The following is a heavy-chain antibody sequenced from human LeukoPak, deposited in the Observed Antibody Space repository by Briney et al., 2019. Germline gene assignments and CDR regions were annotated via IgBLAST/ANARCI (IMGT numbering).Heavy chain of an antibody. CDR3: ARLRGDIVLMVYAQTGHAFDI. Sequence: SETLSLTCTVSGGSISSSSYYWGWIRQPPGKGLEWIGSIYYSGSTYYNPSLKSRVTISVDTSKNQFSLKLSSVTAADTAVYYCARLRGDIVLMVYAQTGHAFDIWGQGTMVTVSS. CDR2: IYYSGST. V-gene: IGHV4-39*01. D-gene: IGHD2-8*01. J-gene: IGHJ3*02. CDR1: GGSISSSSYY.